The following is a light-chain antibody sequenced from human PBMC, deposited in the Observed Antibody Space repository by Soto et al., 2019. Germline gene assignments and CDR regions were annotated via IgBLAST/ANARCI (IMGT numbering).Light chain of an antibody. J-gene: IGKJ5*01. CDR2: GAS. CDR3: QHYDSLPIT. V-gene: IGKV3-20*01. Sequence: GDRSPLSCSASQSVSSSYLAWYQQKPGQPPRLLIYGASSRATGIPDRFSGSGSGTDFTLTISRLEPEDFAVFYCQHYDSLPITFGQGTRLEIK. CDR1: QSVSSSY.